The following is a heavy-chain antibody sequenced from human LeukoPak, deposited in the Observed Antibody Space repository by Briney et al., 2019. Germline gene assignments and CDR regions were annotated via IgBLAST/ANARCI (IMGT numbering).Heavy chain of an antibody. V-gene: IGHV3-23*01. CDR3: AKDYQKKSDYYDSNGEFDY. J-gene: IGHJ4*02. CDR1: GFTFSSYA. D-gene: IGHD3-22*01. CDR2: ISGSGGST. Sequence: GGSLRLSCAASGFTFSSYAMSWVRQAPGKGLEWVSAISGSGGSTYYADSVKGRFTISRDNSKNTLYLQMNSLRAEDTAVYYCAKDYQKKSDYYDSNGEFDYWGQGTLVTVSS.